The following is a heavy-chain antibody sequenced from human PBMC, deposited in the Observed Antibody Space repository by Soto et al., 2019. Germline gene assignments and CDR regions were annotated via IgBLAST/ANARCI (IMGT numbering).Heavy chain of an antibody. V-gene: IGHV4-59*01. Sequence: PSETLSLTCTVSGGSISSYYWSWIRQPPGKGLEWIGYIYYSGSTNYNPSLKSRVTISVDTSKNQFSLKLSSVTAADTAVYYCERDRYYDNSGYFDYWGQGTLVTVSS. CDR2: IYYSGST. D-gene: IGHD3-22*01. CDR3: ERDRYYDNSGYFDY. J-gene: IGHJ4*02. CDR1: GGSISSYY.